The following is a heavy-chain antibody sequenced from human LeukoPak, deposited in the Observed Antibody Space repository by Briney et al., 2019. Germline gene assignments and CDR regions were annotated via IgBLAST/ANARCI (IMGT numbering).Heavy chain of an antibody. Sequence: ASVKVSCKASGYTFTSYGISWVRQAPGQGLEWMGWISTYNDSTNYAQKLQDRVTMTTDTSTNTAYMELRSLRSDDTAVYYCATGGGSWYVNYYGMDVWGQGTTVTVSS. J-gene: IGHJ6*02. CDR3: ATGGGSWYVNYYGMDV. CDR2: ISTYNDST. V-gene: IGHV1-18*01. CDR1: GYTFTSYG. D-gene: IGHD6-13*01.